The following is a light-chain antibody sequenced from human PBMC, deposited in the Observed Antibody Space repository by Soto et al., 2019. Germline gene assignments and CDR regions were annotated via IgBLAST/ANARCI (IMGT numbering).Light chain of an antibody. J-gene: IGKJ1*01. CDR3: QQYNTFWT. CDR2: DVS. V-gene: IGKV1-5*01. Sequence: DIQMTQSPSTLSASVGDKVTITCRASQGIRNALAWYQQKPGKAPKLLIYDVSNLESGVPSRFSGSGSGTEFTLTISSLQPDDFATYYCQQYNTFWTFGQGTKVDIK. CDR1: QGIRNA.